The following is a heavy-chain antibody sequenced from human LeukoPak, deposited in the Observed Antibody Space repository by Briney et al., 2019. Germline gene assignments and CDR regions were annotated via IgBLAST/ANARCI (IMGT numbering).Heavy chain of an antibody. CDR1: GYTFTDYY. J-gene: IGHJ6*02. V-gene: IGHV1-2*02. D-gene: IGHD2-2*01. CDR2: INPNSGGT. CDR3: ARDHCTSSGCYEYYYYGVDV. Sequence: ASVKVSCKASGYTFTDYYIQWVRKAPGQGLEWMGWINPNSGGTNSAQKFRGRVTMTRDTSVSTAYMELSRLRSDDTAVYYCARDHCTSSGCYEYYYYGVDVWGQGTTVTVSS.